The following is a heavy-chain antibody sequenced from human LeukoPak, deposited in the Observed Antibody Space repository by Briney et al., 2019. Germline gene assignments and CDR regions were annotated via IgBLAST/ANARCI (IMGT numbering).Heavy chain of an antibody. V-gene: IGHV4-39*07. CDR2: IYYSGST. D-gene: IGHD2-2*01. CDR3: ARDEGSSYPFDY. J-gene: IGHJ4*02. CDR1: GGSISSSSYY. Sequence: SETLSLTCTVSGGSISSSSYYLGWIRQPPGKGLEWIGSIYYSGSTYYNPSLKSRVTISVDTSKNQFSLNLSSVTAADTAVYFCARDEGSSYPFDYWGQGTLVTVSS.